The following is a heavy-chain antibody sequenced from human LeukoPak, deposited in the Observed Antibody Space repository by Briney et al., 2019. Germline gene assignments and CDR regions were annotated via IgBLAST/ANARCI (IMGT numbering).Heavy chain of an antibody. J-gene: IGHJ6*04. V-gene: IGHV3-48*03. CDR3: AELGITMIGGV. CDR2: ISSSGSTI. D-gene: IGHD3-10*02. CDR1: GFTFSSYE. Sequence: GGSLRLSCAASGFTFSSYEMNWVRQAPGKGLEWVSYISSSGSTIYYADSVEGRFTISRDNAKNSLYLQMNSLRAEGTAVYYCAELGITMIGGVWGKGTTVTISS.